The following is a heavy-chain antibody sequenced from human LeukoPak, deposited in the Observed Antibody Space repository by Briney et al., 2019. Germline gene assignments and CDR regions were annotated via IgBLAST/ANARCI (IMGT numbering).Heavy chain of an antibody. CDR2: IYYSGST. D-gene: IGHD3-10*01. Sequence: SETLSLTCTVSGGSISSSSYYWGWIRQPPGKGLEWIGSIYYSGSTYYNPSLKSRVTISVDTSKNQFSLKLSSVTAADTAVYYCASSYYGSGPSNGPDYWGQGTLVTVSS. J-gene: IGHJ4*02. V-gene: IGHV4-39*01. CDR1: GGSISSSSYY. CDR3: ASSYYGSGPSNGPDY.